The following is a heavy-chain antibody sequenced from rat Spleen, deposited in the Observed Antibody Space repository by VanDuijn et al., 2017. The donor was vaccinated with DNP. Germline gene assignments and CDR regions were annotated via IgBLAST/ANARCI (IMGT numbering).Heavy chain of an antibody. D-gene: IGHD1-4*01. CDR3: TTGAGSP. CDR1: GFPFSDYY. Sequence: EVQLVESGGGLMQPGKSLKLSCAASGFPFSDYYMAWVRQAPEKGLEWVASITNSGGSIYYRDSLKGRITISRDNAKSTLYLQMDSLRSEDTATYYCTTGAGSPWGQGTSVTVSS. V-gene: IGHV5-20*01. CDR2: ITNSGGSI. J-gene: IGHJ4*01.